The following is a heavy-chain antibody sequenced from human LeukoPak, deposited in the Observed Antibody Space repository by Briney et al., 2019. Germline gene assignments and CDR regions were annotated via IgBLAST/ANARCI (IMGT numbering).Heavy chain of an antibody. CDR3: ARGVYALDI. CDR1: GFTFSSYW. V-gene: IGHV3-7*03. J-gene: IGHJ3*02. Sequence: GGSLRLSCAASGFTFSSYWMTWVRQAPGKGLEWVANINEDGSEMYHVDSVKGRFTISRDNTKNSLFLQMNSLRAGDTAVYYCARGVYALDIWGQGTMVTVSS. CDR2: INEDGSEM.